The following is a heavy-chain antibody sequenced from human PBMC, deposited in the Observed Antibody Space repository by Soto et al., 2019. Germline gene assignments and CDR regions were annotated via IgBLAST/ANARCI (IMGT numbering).Heavy chain of an antibody. V-gene: IGHV4-30-4*01. J-gene: IGHJ5*02. CDR1: GGSISSGDYY. D-gene: IGHD6-13*01. CDR2: IYYSGST. CDR3: ARDNQQLAYNWFDP. Sequence: SETLSLTCTVSGGSISSGDYYWSWIRQPPGKGLEWIGYIYYSGSTYYNPSLKSRVTISVDTSKNQFSLKLSSVTAADTAVYYCARDNQQLAYNWFDPWGQGTLI.